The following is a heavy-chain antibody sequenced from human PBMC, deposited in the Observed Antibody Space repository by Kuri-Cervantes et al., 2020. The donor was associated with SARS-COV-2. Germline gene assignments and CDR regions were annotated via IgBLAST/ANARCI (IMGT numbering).Heavy chain of an antibody. CDR3: AKGPAMAFHYYMDA. D-gene: IGHD2-21*01. CDR2: ISGSGSSS. CDR1: GFPFGSYA. Sequence: GESLKISCAASGFPFGSYAMSWVRQAPGKRLEGVSAISGSGSSSYYADPVKGRFTISRDNSKNMVYLEMTSLTADDTAVYYCAKGPAMAFHYYMDAWGIGTTVTVSS. J-gene: IGHJ6*03. V-gene: IGHV3-23*01.